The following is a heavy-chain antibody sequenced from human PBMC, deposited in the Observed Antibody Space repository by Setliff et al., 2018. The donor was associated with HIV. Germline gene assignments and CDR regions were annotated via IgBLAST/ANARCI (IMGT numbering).Heavy chain of an antibody. J-gene: IGHJ4*02. V-gene: IGHV4-31*03. D-gene: IGHD3-10*01. Sequence: SETLSLTCTVSGGSISSGGYYWSWIRQHPGKGLEWIGYIYNSGSTYYNPSLKSRVNISVDTSKNQFSLKLSSVTAADTAVYYCASFHNSYGLGVFDHWGQGIRVTVS. CDR3: ASFHNSYGLGVFDH. CDR2: IYNSGST. CDR1: GGSISSGGYY.